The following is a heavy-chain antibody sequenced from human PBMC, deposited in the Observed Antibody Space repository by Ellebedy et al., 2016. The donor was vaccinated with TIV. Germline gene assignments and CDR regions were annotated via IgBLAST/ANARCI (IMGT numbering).Heavy chain of an antibody. CDR2: IYPADSET. CDR3: ARHGPDYCRGGKCFSPEYFQH. V-gene: IGHV5-51*01. CDR1: GYNFPNSW. Sequence: GESLKISXEGSGYNFPNSWIAWVRQMPGKGLEWMGIIYPADSETRYSPSFQGQVTISADKSLNTAYLQWSSLKASDTAIYYCARHGPDYCRGGKCFSPEYFQHWGQGTLVTVSS. D-gene: IGHD2-15*01. J-gene: IGHJ1*01.